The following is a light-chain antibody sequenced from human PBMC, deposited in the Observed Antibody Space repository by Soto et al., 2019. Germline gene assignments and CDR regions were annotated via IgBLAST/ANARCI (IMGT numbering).Light chain of an antibody. CDR2: SNN. Sequence: QSVLTQPPSASGTPGQRVTISCSGSSSNIGSNTVNWYQQLPGTAPKLLIYSNNQRPSGVPDRFSGSKSGTSAALAISGLLSKDEADYYGAAWDDIRNGHVVFGRGT. J-gene: IGLJ2*01. CDR3: AAWDDIRNGHVV. V-gene: IGLV1-44*01. CDR1: SSNIGSNT.